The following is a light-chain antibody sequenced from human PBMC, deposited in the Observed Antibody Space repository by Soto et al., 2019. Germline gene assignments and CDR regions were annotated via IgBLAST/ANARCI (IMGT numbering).Light chain of an antibody. J-gene: IGKJ1*01. CDR3: HQYNNWPRT. Sequence: MQSPGTLSLSPGERATLSCRASQTLRRTYIAWYQQKPGQAPRVLIYGASKRATGIPDRFSGSGSGTDFSLTISRLEPEDFAVYYCHQYNNWPRTFGQGTKVDIK. CDR2: GAS. CDR1: QTLRRTY. V-gene: IGKV3D-20*02.